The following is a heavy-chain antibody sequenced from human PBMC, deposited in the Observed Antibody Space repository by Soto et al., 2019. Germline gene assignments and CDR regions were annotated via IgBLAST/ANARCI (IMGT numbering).Heavy chain of an antibody. CDR3: AKDRGLVLSFYFDY. CDR2: ISWNSGRI. CDR1: GFTFADYA. Sequence: EVQLVESGGGLVQPGRSLRLSCAASGFTFADYAMHWVRQAPGKGLEWVSGISWNSGRIGYADSVKGRFTISRDNAKKSLCLQMNSLRAEDTALYYCAKDRGLVLSFYFDYWGQGTLVTVSS. V-gene: IGHV3-9*01. D-gene: IGHD6-19*01. J-gene: IGHJ4*02.